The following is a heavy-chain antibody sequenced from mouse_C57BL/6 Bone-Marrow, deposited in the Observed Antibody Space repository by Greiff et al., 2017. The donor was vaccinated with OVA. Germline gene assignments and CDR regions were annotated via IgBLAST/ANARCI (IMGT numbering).Heavy chain of an antibody. CDR1: GFNIKDDY. Sequence: VQLKQSGAELVRPGASVKLSCTASGFNIKDDYMHWVKQRPEQGLEWIGWIDPENGDTEYASKFQGKATVTADTSSNTAYLQLSSLTSEDTAVYYCTPYDYGSSYYYAMDYWGQGTSVTVSS. V-gene: IGHV14-4*01. J-gene: IGHJ4*01. CDR2: IDPENGDT. D-gene: IGHD1-1*01. CDR3: TPYDYGSSYYYAMDY.